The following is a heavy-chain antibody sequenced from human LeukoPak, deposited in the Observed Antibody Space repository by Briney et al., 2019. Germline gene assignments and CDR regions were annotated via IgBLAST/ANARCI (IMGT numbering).Heavy chain of an antibody. D-gene: IGHD5-18*01. V-gene: IGHV4-59*08. CDR2: IYYSGST. CDR3: ARSSGYSYGPFDY. CDR1: GRSISSYY. J-gene: IGHJ4*02. Sequence: PSETLSLTCTVSGRSISSYYWSWIRQPPGKGLEWIGYIYYSGSTNYNPSLKSRVTISVDTSKNQFSLKLSSVTAADTAVYYCARSSGYSYGPFDYWGQGTLVTVSS.